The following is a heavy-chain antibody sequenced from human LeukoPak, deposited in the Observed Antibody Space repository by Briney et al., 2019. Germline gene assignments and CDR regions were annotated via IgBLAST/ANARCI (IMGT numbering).Heavy chain of an antibody. CDR3: ARIKRITYYDILTGYYFDY. CDR1: GFTFSSYW. CDR2: IKQDGSEK. V-gene: IGHV3-7*03. D-gene: IGHD3-9*01. Sequence: GGSLRFYCAASGFTFSSYWMSWVRQAPGKGLEWVTNIKQDGSEKYYVFSVRGRITIAKYNAKNSLYLQMNSLRAEDTAVYYCARIKRITYYDILTGYYFDYWGQGTLVTVSS. J-gene: IGHJ4*02.